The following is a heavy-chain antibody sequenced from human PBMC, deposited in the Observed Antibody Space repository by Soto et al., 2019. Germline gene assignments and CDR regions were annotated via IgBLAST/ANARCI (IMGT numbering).Heavy chain of an antibody. J-gene: IGHJ5*01. CDR3: ARGTTDSGKNWFDS. V-gene: IGHV4-61*08. D-gene: IGHD1-1*01. Sequence: SETLSLTCTVSGGSVSSGGYYWSWIRQHPGKGLEWIGYIYYSGSTNYDPSLKSRVSMSLDTSKNQFSLYLRSVTAADTAVYYCARGTTDSGKNWFDSWGQGTPVTVSS. CDR1: GGSVSSGGYY. CDR2: IYYSGST.